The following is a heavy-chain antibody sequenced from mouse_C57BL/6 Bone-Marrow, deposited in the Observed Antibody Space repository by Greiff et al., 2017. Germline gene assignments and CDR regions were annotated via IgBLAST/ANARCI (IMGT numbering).Heavy chain of an antibody. CDR2: IDPSDSET. Sequence: QVQLQQPGAELVRPGSSVKLSCKASGYTFTSYWMHWVKQRPIQGLEWIGNIDPSDSETHYNQKFKDKATLTVDKSSSTAYMQLSSLTSEDSAVYYLARADYGGSYDWFAYWGQGTRVTGSA. CDR3: ARADYGGSYDWFAY. D-gene: IGHD1-1*01. CDR1: GYTFTSYW. J-gene: IGHJ3*01. V-gene: IGHV1-52*01.